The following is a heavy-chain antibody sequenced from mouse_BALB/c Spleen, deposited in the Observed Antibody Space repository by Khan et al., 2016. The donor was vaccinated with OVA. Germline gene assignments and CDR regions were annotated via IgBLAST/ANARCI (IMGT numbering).Heavy chain of an antibody. J-gene: IGHJ3*01. Sequence: QVQLKESGPGLVQPSQSLSITCTVSGFSLTNYGVHWVRQSPGKGLEWLGLIWSGGSTDYNAAFISRLSIGKDNSKSQVFFKMNSLQANDTAIYYCARNYDYDEGLTYWGQGTLVTVSA. CDR2: IWSGGST. CDR1: GFSLTNYG. D-gene: IGHD2-4*01. CDR3: ARNYDYDEGLTY. V-gene: IGHV2-2*02.